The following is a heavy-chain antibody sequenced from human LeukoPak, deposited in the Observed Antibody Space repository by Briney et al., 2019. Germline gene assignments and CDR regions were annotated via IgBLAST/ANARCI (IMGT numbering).Heavy chain of an antibody. V-gene: IGHV3-23*01. D-gene: IGHD2-15*01. CDR1: GFTFSSYA. CDR3: ARDRYCSGGSCHGDFAY. Sequence: HPGGSLRLSCAASGFTFSSYAMSWVRQAPGKGLDWVSTISYSGGNTDYADSVEGRFTVSRDNSKNTLYLQVNSLRAGDTAVYYCARDRYCSGGSCHGDFAYWGQGTLVTVSS. CDR2: ISYSGGNT. J-gene: IGHJ4*02.